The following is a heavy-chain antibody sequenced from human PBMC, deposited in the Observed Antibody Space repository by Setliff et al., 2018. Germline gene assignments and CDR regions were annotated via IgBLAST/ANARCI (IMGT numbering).Heavy chain of an antibody. CDR3: ARGWAALGIIGY. D-gene: IGHD7-27*01. Sequence: ASVKVSCKAAGYTFTSYDINWMRQASGQGLEWMGWMNPNSGNTGTTHKFQGRVTMTTNTSTSTAYMELSRLTSEDTAVYFCARGWAALGIIGYWGQGTLFTVSS. CDR2: MNPNSGNT. CDR1: GYTFTSYD. J-gene: IGHJ4*02. V-gene: IGHV1-8*02.